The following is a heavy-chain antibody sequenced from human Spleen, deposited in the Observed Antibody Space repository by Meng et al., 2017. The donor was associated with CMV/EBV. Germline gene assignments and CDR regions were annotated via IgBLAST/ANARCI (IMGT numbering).Heavy chain of an antibody. CDR3: ARGDATVAFDY. D-gene: IGHD4-23*01. J-gene: IGHJ4*02. CDR1: GGSFSGYY. V-gene: IGHV4-34*01. Sequence: QVQLQQGGAGLLKPSETLSLTCAVYGGSFSGYYWSWICQPPGKGLEWIGEINHSGSTNYNPSLKSRVTISVDTSKNQFSLKLSSVTAADTAVYYCARGDATVAFDYWGQGTLVTVSS. CDR2: INHSGST.